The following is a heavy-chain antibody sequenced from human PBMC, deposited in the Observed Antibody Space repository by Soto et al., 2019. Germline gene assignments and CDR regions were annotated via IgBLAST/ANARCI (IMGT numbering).Heavy chain of an antibody. J-gene: IGHJ6*04. Sequence: QVPLQQWGAGLLKPSETLSLTCAVYGGSFSGYYWSWIRQPPGKGLEWIGEINHSGSTNYNPSLKSRVTISVDTSKNQFSLKLSSVTAADTAVYYCARGLDSRGDVWGRGTTVTVSS. CDR3: ARGLDSRGDV. CDR1: GGSFSGYY. CDR2: INHSGST. D-gene: IGHD6-13*01. V-gene: IGHV4-34*01.